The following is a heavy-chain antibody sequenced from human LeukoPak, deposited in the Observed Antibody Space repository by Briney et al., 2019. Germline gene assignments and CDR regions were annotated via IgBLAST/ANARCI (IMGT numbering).Heavy chain of an antibody. CDR2: IYYSGNT. J-gene: IGHJ2*01. CDR1: GGSINSYY. D-gene: IGHD3-22*01. CDR3: ARDRDSSGLRDFDL. Sequence: PSETLSLTCTVSGGSINSYYWSWIRQPPGKGLEWIGYIYYSGNTNYNPSLKSRVSISIDTSKNQLSLQLSSVTAADTAVYYCARDRDSSGLRDFDLWGRGTLVTVSA. V-gene: IGHV4-59*01.